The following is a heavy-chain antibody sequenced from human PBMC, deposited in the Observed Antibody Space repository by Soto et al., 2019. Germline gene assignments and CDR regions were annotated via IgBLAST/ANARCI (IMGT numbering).Heavy chain of an antibody. D-gene: IGHD3-22*01. CDR1: GGSISSYY. CDR2: IYYSGST. V-gene: IGHV4-59*01. CDR3: AGDDYERGEYFQH. J-gene: IGHJ1*01. Sequence: SETLSLTCTVSGGSISSYYWSWIRQPPGKGLEWIGYIYYSGSTNYNPSLKSRVTISVDTSKNQFSLKLSSVTAADTAVYYCAGDDYERGEYFQHWGQGTLVTVS.